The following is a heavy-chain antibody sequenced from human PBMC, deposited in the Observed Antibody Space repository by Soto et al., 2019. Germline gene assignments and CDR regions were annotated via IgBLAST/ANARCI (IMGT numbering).Heavy chain of an antibody. CDR1: GFTFSSYA. V-gene: IGHV3-23*01. J-gene: IGHJ4*02. D-gene: IGHD4-17*01. CDR3: AKHYGGQGGIDFDY. CDR2: ISGSGGST. Sequence: EVQLLESGGGLVQPGGSLRLSCAASGFTFSSYAMSWVRQAPGQRLEWVSAISGSGGSTYYADSVKGRFTISRDNSKNTLYLQMNSLRAEDTAVYYCAKHYGGQGGIDFDYWGQGTLVTVSS.